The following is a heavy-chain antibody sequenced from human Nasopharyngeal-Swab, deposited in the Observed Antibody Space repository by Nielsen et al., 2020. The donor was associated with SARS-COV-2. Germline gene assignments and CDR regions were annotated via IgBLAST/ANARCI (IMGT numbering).Heavy chain of an antibody. V-gene: IGHV3-13*01. D-gene: IGHD3-10*01. CDR1: GFTFSSYD. Sequence: GASLQISCAASGFTFSSYDMHWVRQATGKGLEWVSAIGTAGDTYYPGSVKGRFTISRENAKNSLYLQMNSLRAGDTAVYYCARANLGYYYGSGSYAFDIWGQGTMVTVSS. CDR2: IGTAGDT. J-gene: IGHJ3*02. CDR3: ARANLGYYYGSGSYAFDI.